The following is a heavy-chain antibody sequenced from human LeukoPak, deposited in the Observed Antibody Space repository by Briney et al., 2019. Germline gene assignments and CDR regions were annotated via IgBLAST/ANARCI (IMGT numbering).Heavy chain of an antibody. V-gene: IGHV3-23*01. CDR3: AKEALVTFGGVIVRPDYYFDY. J-gene: IGHJ4*02. CDR2: ISGSGGST. Sequence: GGSLGLSXAASGFTFSSYAMSWVRQAPGKGLEWVSAISGSGGSTYYADSVKGRFTISRDNSKNTLYLQMNSLRAEDTAVYYCAKEALVTFGGVIVRPDYYFDYWGQGTLVTVSS. D-gene: IGHD3-16*02. CDR1: GFTFSSYA.